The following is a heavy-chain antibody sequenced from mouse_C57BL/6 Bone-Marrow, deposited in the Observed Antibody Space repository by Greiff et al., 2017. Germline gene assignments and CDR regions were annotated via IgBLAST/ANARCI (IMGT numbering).Heavy chain of an antibody. CDR3: ARREGPYYFGSTSYAMDY. CDR2: INPNNGGT. Sequence: VQLKESGPELVKPGASVKIPCKASGYTFTDYNMAWVQQSHGKSLEWIGDINPNNGGTIYTQKFKGKATLTVDKSSSTAYMELRSQRSEDNAVYYCARREGPYYFGSTSYAMDYWGQGTSVTVSS. V-gene: IGHV1-18*01. J-gene: IGHJ4*01. CDR1: GYTFTDYN. D-gene: IGHD1-1*01.